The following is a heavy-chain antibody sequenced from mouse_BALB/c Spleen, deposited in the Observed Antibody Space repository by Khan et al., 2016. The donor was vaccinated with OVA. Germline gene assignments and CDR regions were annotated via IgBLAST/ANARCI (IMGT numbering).Heavy chain of an antibody. CDR1: GFTFSSYG. Sequence: EVELVESGGDLVKPGGSLKLSCEASGFTFSSYGMSWVRQTPDKRLEWVATISNGGSYTYYPDSVKGRLTISRDNAKNTLYLQMSSLKSEDTAMYYCARHRFTSAAAWFAYWDQGTLVTVSA. D-gene: IGHD1-2*01. J-gene: IGHJ3*01. CDR2: ISNGGSYT. CDR3: ARHRFTSAAAWFAY. V-gene: IGHV5-6*01.